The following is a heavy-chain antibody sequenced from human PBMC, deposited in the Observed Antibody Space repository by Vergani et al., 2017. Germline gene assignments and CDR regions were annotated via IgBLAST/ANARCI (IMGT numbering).Heavy chain of an antibody. CDR1: GFTFSSYG. CDR2: ISYDGSNK. D-gene: IGHD5-12*01. Sequence: QVQLVESGGGVVQPGRSLRLSCAASGFTFSSYGMHWVRQAPGKGLEWVAVISYDGSNKYYADSVKGRFTISRDNSKNTLYLQMNSLRAEDTAVYYCARDPALGIVATTAPAPYFDYWGQGTLVTVSS. V-gene: IGHV3-30*03. CDR3: ARDPALGIVATTAPAPYFDY. J-gene: IGHJ4*02.